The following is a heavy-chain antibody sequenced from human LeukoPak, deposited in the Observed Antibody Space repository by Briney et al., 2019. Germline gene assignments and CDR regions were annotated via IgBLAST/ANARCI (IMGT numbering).Heavy chain of an antibody. CDR2: IYYSGST. D-gene: IGHD3-16*01. CDR1: GGSISSYY. CDR3: TRYDYDGDSDIDV. Sequence: SETLSLTCTVSGGSISSYYWSWIRQPPGKGLEWIGYIYYSGSTNYNPSLKSRVTISVDTSKNQFSLKLSSVTAADTAVYYCTRYDYDGDSDIDVWGKGTTVTVSS. V-gene: IGHV4-59*01. J-gene: IGHJ6*03.